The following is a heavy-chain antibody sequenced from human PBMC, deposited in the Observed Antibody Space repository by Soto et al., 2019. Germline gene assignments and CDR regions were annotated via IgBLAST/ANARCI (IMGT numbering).Heavy chain of an antibody. D-gene: IGHD3-10*01. V-gene: IGHV3-74*01. CDR3: ARGGLRSYWFDP. CDR2: IIGDGSTT. J-gene: IGHJ5*02. CDR1: GFTFSTYW. Sequence: EVQLVESGGGLVQPGGSLRLSCAASGFTFSTYWMHWVRQAPGKGLVWVSRIIGDGSTTNYADSVKGRFPISRDNAKNMLYLQVSGLRAEDTAVYYCARGGLRSYWFDPWGQGTLVTVSS.